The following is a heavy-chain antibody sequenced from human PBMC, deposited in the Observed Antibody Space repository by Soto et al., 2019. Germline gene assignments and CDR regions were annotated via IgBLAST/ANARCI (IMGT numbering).Heavy chain of an antibody. V-gene: IGHV4-59*12. CDR1: GGSISTYY. CDR2: THYSGNT. J-gene: IGHJ4*02. Sequence: QVQLQESGPGLVKPSETLSLTCTVSGGSISTYYWDWLRQSPEKGLEWIGYTHYSGNTNYHPSLRGRVTISLDTSRNQFPLILSAVTAADTAIYYCARHTLTVRSGFDNWGQGALVTVSS. CDR3: ARHTLTVRSGFDN. D-gene: IGHD4-17*01.